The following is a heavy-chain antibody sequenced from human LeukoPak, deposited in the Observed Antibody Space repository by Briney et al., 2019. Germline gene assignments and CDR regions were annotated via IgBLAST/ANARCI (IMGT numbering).Heavy chain of an antibody. Sequence: GRSLRLSCAASGFTFSSYAMHWVRQAPGKGLEWVAVISYDGINKYYADSVKGRFTISRDNSKNTLYLQMNSLRPEDTAVYYCARALRPLPYYDSSGYYYGDAFDIWGQGTMVTVSS. D-gene: IGHD3-22*01. CDR1: GFTFSSYA. CDR3: ARALRPLPYYDSSGYYYGDAFDI. CDR2: ISYDGINK. V-gene: IGHV3-30-3*01. J-gene: IGHJ3*02.